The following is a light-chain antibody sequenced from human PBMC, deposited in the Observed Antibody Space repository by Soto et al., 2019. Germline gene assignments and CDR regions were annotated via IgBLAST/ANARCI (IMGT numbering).Light chain of an antibody. CDR1: SSDVGDYDY. V-gene: IGLV2-14*01. CDR3: SSYSSSSTLVL. J-gene: IGLJ2*01. Sequence: QSVLTQPASVSGSPGQSITISCTGTSSDVGDYDYVSWYQQHPGKAPKVMIYEVTNRPSGISNRFSGSKSGNTASLTISGLQAEDEADYYCSSYSSSSTLVLFGGGTK. CDR2: EVT.